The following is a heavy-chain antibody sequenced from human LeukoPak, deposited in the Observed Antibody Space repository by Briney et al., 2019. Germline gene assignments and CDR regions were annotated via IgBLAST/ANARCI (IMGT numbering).Heavy chain of an antibody. CDR2: ISYDGSNK. D-gene: IGHD4-17*01. V-gene: IGHV3-30-3*01. CDR3: ARDRNGAYYYMDV. CDR1: GFTFSSYA. J-gene: IGHJ6*03. Sequence: GGSLRLSCAASGFTFSSYAMHWVRQAPGKGLEWVAVISYDGSNKYYADSVKGRFTISRDNSKNTLYLQMNSLRAEDTAVYYCARDRNGAYYYMDVWGKGTTVTVSS.